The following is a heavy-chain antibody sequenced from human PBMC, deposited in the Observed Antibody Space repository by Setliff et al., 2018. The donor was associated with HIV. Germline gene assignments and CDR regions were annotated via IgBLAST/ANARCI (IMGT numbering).Heavy chain of an antibody. Sequence: ASVKVSCKASGYTFTSYAMHWVRQAPGQRLEWMGWINAGNGNTKYSQKFQGRVTITRDTSASTAYMELSSLRSEDTAVYYCARAACSGGSCYYYGMDVWGQGTTVTAP. CDR1: GYTFTSYA. V-gene: IGHV1-3*01. J-gene: IGHJ6*02. CDR2: INAGNGNT. D-gene: IGHD2-15*01. CDR3: ARAACSGGSCYYYGMDV.